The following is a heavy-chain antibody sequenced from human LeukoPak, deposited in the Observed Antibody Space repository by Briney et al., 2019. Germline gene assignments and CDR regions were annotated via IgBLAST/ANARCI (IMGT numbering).Heavy chain of an antibody. Sequence: PSETLSLTCAVYGGSLSGYYRSWIRQPPGQGLEWIGSIYYSGSTYYNPSLKSRVTISVDTSKNQFSLKLSSVTAADTAVYYCARESTVTTNSHIDYWGQGTLVTVSS. J-gene: IGHJ4*02. V-gene: IGHV4-34*01. CDR1: GGSLSGYY. D-gene: IGHD4-17*01. CDR3: ARESTVTTNSHIDY. CDR2: IYYSGST.